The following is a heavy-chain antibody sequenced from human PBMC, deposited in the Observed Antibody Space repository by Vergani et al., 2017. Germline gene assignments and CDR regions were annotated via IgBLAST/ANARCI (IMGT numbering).Heavy chain of an antibody. CDR3: RRGSDNYN. CDR1: GFILSSHV. CDR2: IKNTGDST. D-gene: IGHD5-24*01. J-gene: IGHJ4*02. V-gene: IGHV3-23*01. Sequence: EVQLLQSEGAVVQPGGSLRLSCLASGFILSSHVMSWVRQGHGQGLEWVSSIKNTGDSTHYADSVKGRFTISRDNSKNTLYLQMNSLTVEDKAVYYCRRGSDNYNWGQGTLLTVSS.